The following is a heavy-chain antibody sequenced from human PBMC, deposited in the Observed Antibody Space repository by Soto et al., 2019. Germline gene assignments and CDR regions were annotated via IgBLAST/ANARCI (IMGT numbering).Heavy chain of an antibody. CDR1: GFTFSSYG. CDR3: ARTAEGIAAAANYYYYYYMDV. D-gene: IGHD6-13*01. Sequence: GGSLRLSCAASGFTFSSYGMHWVRQAPGKGLEWVAVIWDDGSNKYYADSVKGRFTISRDNSKNTLYLQMNSLRTEDKAVYYCARTAEGIAAAANYYYYYYMDVWGKGTTVTVSS. V-gene: IGHV3-33*01. CDR2: IWDDGSNK. J-gene: IGHJ6*03.